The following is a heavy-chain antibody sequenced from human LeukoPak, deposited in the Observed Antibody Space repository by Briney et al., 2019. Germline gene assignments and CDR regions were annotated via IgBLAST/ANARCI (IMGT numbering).Heavy chain of an antibody. D-gene: IGHD4-17*01. J-gene: IGHJ4*02. CDR1: SFTFSDYN. CDR3: ARAFSTTAFDY. Sequence: GGSLRLSCAASSFTFSDYNMNWVRQAPGKGLEWVSSISSSSTYIYYADSVKGRFTISRDNAKNSLYLEMNSLRVDDTAVYYCARAFSTTAFDYWGQGTLVTVSS. V-gene: IGHV3-21*01. CDR2: ISSSSTYI.